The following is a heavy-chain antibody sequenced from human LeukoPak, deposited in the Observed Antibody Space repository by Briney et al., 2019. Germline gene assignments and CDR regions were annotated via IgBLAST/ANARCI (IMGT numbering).Heavy chain of an antibody. CDR2: IYTSGST. V-gene: IGHV4-61*02. D-gene: IGHD7-27*01. CDR3: ASSNALVWGYFDY. J-gene: IGHJ4*02. Sequence: SETLSLTCTVSGGSISSGSYYWSWLRPPAGKGLEWIGRIYTSGSTNYNPSLKGRVTISGDTSKNQFSLRLSPVTAADTAVYYCASSNALVWGYFDYWGQGTLVTVSS. CDR1: GGSISSGSYY.